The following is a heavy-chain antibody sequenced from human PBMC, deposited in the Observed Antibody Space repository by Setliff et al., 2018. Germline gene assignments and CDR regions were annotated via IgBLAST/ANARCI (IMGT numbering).Heavy chain of an antibody. CDR1: GFTFTSYA. CDR2: ISGSGGST. D-gene: IGHD1-26*01. J-gene: IGHJ4*02. Sequence: GGSLRLSCAASGFTFTSYAMRWVRQAPGKGLEWVSSISGSGGSTYYADSVKGRFTISRDNSNNALYLQMNSLRAEDTAVYYCCSGSYLFVYWGQGSLVTVSS. V-gene: IGHV3-23*01. CDR3: CSGSYLFVY.